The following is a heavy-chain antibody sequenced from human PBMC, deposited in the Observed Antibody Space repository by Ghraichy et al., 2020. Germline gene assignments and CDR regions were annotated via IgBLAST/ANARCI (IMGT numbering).Heavy chain of an antibody. D-gene: IGHD1-14*01. V-gene: IGHV3-53*01. CDR3: ARDQVYRNLYYYGMDV. CDR2: IYSGGST. CDR1: GFTVSSNY. J-gene: IGHJ6*02. Sequence: GESLNISCAASGFTVSSNYMSWVRQAPGKGLEWVSLIYSGGSTYYADSVKGRFTISRDNSKNTLYLQMNSLRAEDTAVYYCARDQVYRNLYYYGMDVWGQGTTVTVSS.